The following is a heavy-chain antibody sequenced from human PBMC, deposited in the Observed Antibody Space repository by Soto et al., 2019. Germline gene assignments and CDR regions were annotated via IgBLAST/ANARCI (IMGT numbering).Heavy chain of an antibody. V-gene: IGHV1-18*01. CDR3: AXXXXXXXY. J-gene: IGHJ4*02. Sequence: VRQAPGQGLEWMGWISAYNGNTNYAQNLQGRVTMTTDTSTITAYMELRSLRSDDTAVYYCAXXXXXXXYWGQGTLVTVSS. CDR2: ISAYNGNT.